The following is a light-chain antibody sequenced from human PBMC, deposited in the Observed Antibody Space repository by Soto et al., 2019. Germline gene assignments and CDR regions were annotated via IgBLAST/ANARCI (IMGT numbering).Light chain of an antibody. CDR1: QSVSSSY. CDR2: GAS. J-gene: IGKJ4*01. CDR3: QQYDDWLRLT. Sequence: EIVLTQSPGTLSLSPGERATLSCRASQSVSSSYLTWYRQKPGQAPRLLIFGASYRATGIPARFSGSGSGTEFNLTISSLQSEDFAVYFCQQYDDWLRLTFGGGTKV. V-gene: IGKV3-20*01.